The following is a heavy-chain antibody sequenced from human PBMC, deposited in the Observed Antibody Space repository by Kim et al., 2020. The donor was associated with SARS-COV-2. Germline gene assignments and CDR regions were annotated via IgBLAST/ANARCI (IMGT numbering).Heavy chain of an antibody. CDR1: GGTFSSYA. D-gene: IGHD3-16*02. CDR3: ARDGHYVWGSYRSHFDY. Sequence: SVKVSCKASGGTFSSYAISWVRQAPGQGLEWMGGIIPIFGTANYAQKFQGRVTITADESTSTAYMELSSLRSEDTAVYYCARDGHYVWGSYRSHFDYWGQGTLVTVSS. J-gene: IGHJ4*02. V-gene: IGHV1-69*13. CDR2: IIPIFGTA.